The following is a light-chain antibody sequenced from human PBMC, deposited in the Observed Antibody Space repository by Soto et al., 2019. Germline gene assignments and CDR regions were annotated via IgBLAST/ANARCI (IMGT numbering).Light chain of an antibody. V-gene: IGLV2-18*02. CDR3: SSYTSSSTVV. J-gene: IGLJ2*01. CDR2: DVS. Sequence: QSALTQPPSVSGSPGQSVTISCTGTSSDVGSYNRVSWYQQPPGTAPKLMIYDVSYRPSGVPDRFSGSKSGNTASLTISGLQPEDEADYYCSSYTSSSTVVFGGGTKLTVL. CDR1: SSDVGSYNR.